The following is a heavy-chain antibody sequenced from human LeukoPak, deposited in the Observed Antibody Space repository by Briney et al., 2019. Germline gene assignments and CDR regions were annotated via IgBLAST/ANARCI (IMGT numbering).Heavy chain of an antibody. Sequence: SETLSLTCAVYGGSFSGYYWSWIRQPPGKGLEWIGEINHSGSTNYNPSLKSRVTISVDTSKNQFSLTLSSVTAADTAVYYCARGRTWAMIVVVKGPYYFDYWGQGTLVTVSS. J-gene: IGHJ4*02. CDR1: GGSFSGYY. V-gene: IGHV4-34*01. CDR3: ARGRTWAMIVVVKGPYYFDY. CDR2: INHSGST. D-gene: IGHD3-22*01.